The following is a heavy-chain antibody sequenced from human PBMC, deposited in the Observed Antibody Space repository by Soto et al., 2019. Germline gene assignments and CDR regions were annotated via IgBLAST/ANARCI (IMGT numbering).Heavy chain of an antibody. CDR1: GFTFSSYG. D-gene: IGHD3-3*01. J-gene: IGHJ6*02. CDR2: IWYDGSNK. Sequence: GGSLRLSCAASGFTFSSYGMHWVRQAPGKGLEWVAVIWYDGSNKYYADSVKGRFTISRDNSKNTLYLQMNSLRAEDTAVYYCARGPSPISNYGMDVWGQGTTVTVSS. CDR3: ARGPSPISNYGMDV. V-gene: IGHV3-33*01.